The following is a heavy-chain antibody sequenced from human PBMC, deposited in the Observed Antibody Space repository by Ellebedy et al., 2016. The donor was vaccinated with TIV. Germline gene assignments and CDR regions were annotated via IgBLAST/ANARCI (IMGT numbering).Heavy chain of an antibody. D-gene: IGHD2-2*01. CDR3: ARGYCSSISCFDY. V-gene: IGHV4-39*07. Sequence: SETLSLXXTVSGGSISSSSYYWGWIRQPPGKGLEWIGSIYYSGSTYYNPSLKSRVTISVDKSKNHFSLKLSSVTAADTAVYYCARGYCSSISCFDYWGQGTLVTVSS. CDR1: GGSISSSSYY. J-gene: IGHJ4*02. CDR2: IYYSGST.